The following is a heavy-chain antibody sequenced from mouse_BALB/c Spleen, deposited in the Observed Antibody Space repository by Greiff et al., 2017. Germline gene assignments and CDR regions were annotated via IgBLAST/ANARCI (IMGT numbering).Heavy chain of an antibody. Sequence: EVKLQESGGGLVQPKGSLKLSCAASGFTFNTYAMNWVRQAPGKGLEWVARIRSKSNNYATYYADSVKDRFTISRDDSQSMLYLQMNNLKTEDTAMYYCVRRWYAMDYWGQGTSVTVSS. V-gene: IGHV10-1*02. CDR2: IRSKSNNYAT. CDR1: GFTFNTYA. D-gene: IGHD2-3*01. CDR3: VRRWYAMDY. J-gene: IGHJ4*01.